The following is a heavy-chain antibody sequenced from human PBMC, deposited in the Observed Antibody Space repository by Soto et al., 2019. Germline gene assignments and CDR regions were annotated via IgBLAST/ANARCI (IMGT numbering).Heavy chain of an antibody. D-gene: IGHD3-9*01. J-gene: IGHJ3*02. CDR3: AKVWDYDILTGYYTEAFDI. CDR2: ISGRGDRT. V-gene: IGHV3-23*01. Sequence: VQLLESGGGLVQPGESLRLSCAASGFTFSDYAMAWVRQAPGKGLEWVSGISGRGDRTHYADSVKGRFTISRDNSKNTVYVQMNSLRVKDTAIYYCAKVWDYDILTGYYTEAFDIWGQGTMVTVSS. CDR1: GFTFSDYA.